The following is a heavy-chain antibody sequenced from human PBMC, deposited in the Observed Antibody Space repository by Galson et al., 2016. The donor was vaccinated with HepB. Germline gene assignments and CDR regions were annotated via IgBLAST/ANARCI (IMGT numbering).Heavy chain of an antibody. CDR1: GYTFTNYY. CDR3: ARDGGLPWFGYLLLYSYFDY. Sequence: SVKVSCKASGYTFTNYYMHWVRQAPGQGLEWMGIINPSGGNTDYAQKFQGRVTMTRDTSTSTVYMVLSSLRSEDTAVYYFARDGGLPWFGYLLLYSYFDYWGQVSLVTFSS. CDR2: INPSGGNT. J-gene: IGHJ4*02. V-gene: IGHV1-46*01. D-gene: IGHD3-10*01.